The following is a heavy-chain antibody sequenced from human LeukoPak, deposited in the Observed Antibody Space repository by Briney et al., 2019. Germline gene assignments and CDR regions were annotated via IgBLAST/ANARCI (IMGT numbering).Heavy chain of an antibody. CDR1: GGSISSYY. Sequence: SETLSLTCTVSGGSISSYYWSWIRQPAGKGLEWIGRIYTSGSTNYNPSLKSRVTMSIDTSKNRFSLKLRSVTAADTAVYYCARDSNNFWSGYCDYWGQGTLVTVSS. J-gene: IGHJ4*02. D-gene: IGHD3-3*01. V-gene: IGHV4-4*07. CDR3: ARDSNNFWSGYCDY. CDR2: IYTSGST.